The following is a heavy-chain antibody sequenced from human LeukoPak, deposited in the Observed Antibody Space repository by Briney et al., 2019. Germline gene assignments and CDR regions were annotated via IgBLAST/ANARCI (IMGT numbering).Heavy chain of an antibody. D-gene: IGHD3-3*01. V-gene: IGHV4-39*01. CDR2: IYCSGST. Sequence: SETLSLTCTVSGGSISSSSYYWGWIRQPPGKGLEWIGSIYCSGSTYYNPSLKSRVTISVDTSKNQFSLKLSSVTAADTAVYYCARLKIRDGAYYYDFWSGYHYYFDYWGQGTLVTVSS. CDR1: GGSISSSSYY. J-gene: IGHJ4*02. CDR3: ARLKIRDGAYYYDFWSGYHYYFDY.